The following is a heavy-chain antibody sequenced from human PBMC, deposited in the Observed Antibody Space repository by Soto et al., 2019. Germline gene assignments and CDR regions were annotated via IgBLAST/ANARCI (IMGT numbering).Heavy chain of an antibody. CDR3: ARGRYGDY. CDR2: ISAHNGNT. J-gene: IGHJ4*02. Sequence: QVLLVQSGAAVKTPGASVTVSCTASGYTFTSYGITWVRQAPGQGLEWMGWISAHNGNTDYAQKLQGRVIVTRDTSTSTAYMELRSLRSDDTAGDDCARGRYGDYWGQGALVTVSS. V-gene: IGHV1-18*01. CDR1: GYTFTSYG. D-gene: IGHD1-1*01.